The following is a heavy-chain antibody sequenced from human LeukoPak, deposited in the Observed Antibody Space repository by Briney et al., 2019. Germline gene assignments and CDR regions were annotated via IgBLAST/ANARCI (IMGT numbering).Heavy chain of an antibody. CDR3: VRRAWLEY. Sequence: PGGSLRPSCAASGFTLSSYSMSWVRQAPGKGLEWVANIKEDGVEKNYVNSVKGRFTVSRDNGKNSLFLEMNSLRAEDTALYYCVRRAWLEYWGQGTPVTVSS. V-gene: IGHV3-7*04. CDR2: IKEDGVEK. J-gene: IGHJ4*02. CDR1: GFTLSSYS.